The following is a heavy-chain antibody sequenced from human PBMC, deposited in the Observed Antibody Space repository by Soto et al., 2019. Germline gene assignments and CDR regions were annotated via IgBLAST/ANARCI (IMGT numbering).Heavy chain of an antibody. J-gene: IGHJ4*02. D-gene: IGHD3-16*01. V-gene: IGHV1-2*06. CDR2: INPDTGGT. Sequence: QVQLVQSGAEVKKPGASVKVSCEASGYTFTDYYLDWVRQAPGQGPEWVGQINPDTGGTDYAQKFQGRVTMTRDTSISTIYMELSGLRFDDTAVYYCARDPIGGGAPYYLDYWGQGTLVTVSS. CDR3: ARDPIGGGAPYYLDY. CDR1: GYTFTDYY.